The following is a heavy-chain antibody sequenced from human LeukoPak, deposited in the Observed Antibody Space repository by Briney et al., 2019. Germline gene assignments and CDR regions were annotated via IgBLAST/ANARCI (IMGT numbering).Heavy chain of an antibody. CDR3: ARDGVAAPGTPTYYFDY. Sequence: GGSLRLSSAASGFTFSSYEMNWVRQAPGKGLEWVSYISSSGSTIYYADSVKGRFTISRDNAKNSLYLQMNSLRAEDTAVYYCARDGVAAPGTPTYYFDYWGQGTLVTVSS. CDR1: GFTFSSYE. J-gene: IGHJ4*02. CDR2: ISSSGSTI. D-gene: IGHD6-13*01. V-gene: IGHV3-48*03.